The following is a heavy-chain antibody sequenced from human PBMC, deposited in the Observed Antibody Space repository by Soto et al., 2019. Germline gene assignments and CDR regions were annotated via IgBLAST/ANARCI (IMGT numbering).Heavy chain of an antibody. CDR1: GFTFSSYA. D-gene: IGHD4-4*01. Sequence: GGSLRLSCAASGFTFSSYAMSWVRQAPGKGLEWVSAISGSGGSTYYADSVKGRFTISRDNSKNTLYLQMNSLRAEDTAVYYCAKAPRRVQYGYYFDYWGQGTLVTVSS. V-gene: IGHV3-23*01. J-gene: IGHJ4*02. CDR3: AKAPRRVQYGYYFDY. CDR2: ISGSGGST.